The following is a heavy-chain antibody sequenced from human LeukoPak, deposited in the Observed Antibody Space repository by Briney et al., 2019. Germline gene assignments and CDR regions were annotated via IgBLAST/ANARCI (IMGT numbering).Heavy chain of an antibody. CDR3: ARGGFGEGAFDI. V-gene: IGHV4-39*07. D-gene: IGHD2-21*01. Sequence: PSETLSLTCTVSGGSISSSSYYWGWIRQPPGKGLEWIGSIYYSGSTYYNPSLKSRVTISVDTSKNQFSLKLSSVTAADTAVYYCARGGFGEGAFDIWGQGTMVTVSS. CDR2: IYYSGST. CDR1: GGSISSSSYY. J-gene: IGHJ3*02.